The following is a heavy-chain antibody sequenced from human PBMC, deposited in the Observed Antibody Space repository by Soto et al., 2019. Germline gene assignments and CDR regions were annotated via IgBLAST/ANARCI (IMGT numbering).Heavy chain of an antibody. CDR3: ARQGYDSSGYYYVSNYFDY. Sequence: SETLSLTCTVSGGSISSYYWSWIRQPPGKGLEWIGYIYYSGSTNYNPSLKSRVTISVDTSKDQFSLKLSSVTAADTAVYYCARQGYDSSGYYYVSNYFDYWGQGTLVTVSS. CDR1: GGSISSYY. D-gene: IGHD3-22*01. V-gene: IGHV4-59*01. J-gene: IGHJ4*02. CDR2: IYYSGST.